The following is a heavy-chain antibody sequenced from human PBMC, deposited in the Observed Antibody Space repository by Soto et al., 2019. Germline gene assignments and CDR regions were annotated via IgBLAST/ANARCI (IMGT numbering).Heavy chain of an antibody. CDR3: AKKVNSGSGSQYFDY. V-gene: IGHV3-23*01. J-gene: IGHJ4*02. D-gene: IGHD3-10*01. CDR2: FRAGGDDGTT. CDR1: GFTFSSYS. Sequence: EVHLLESGGGLVQPGGSLRLSCVASGFTFSSYSMSWVRQSPGKGLEWVSGFRAGGDDGTTYYADSVKGRCTISRDNSKNTLFLQMNSLRAEDTAIYYCAKKVNSGSGSQYFDYFGQGTLVTVSS.